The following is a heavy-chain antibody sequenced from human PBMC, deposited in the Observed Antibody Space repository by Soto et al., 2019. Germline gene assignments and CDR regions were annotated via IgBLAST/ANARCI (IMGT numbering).Heavy chain of an antibody. D-gene: IGHD6-13*01. Sequence: ASVKVSCKASGYTFTSYGISWVRQAPGQGIEWMGWISAYNGNTNYAQKLQGRVTMTTDTSTSTAYMELRSLRSDDTAVYYCARGYSSSWYGSDYYYYGMDVWGQGTTVTVSS. V-gene: IGHV1-18*01. CDR2: ISAYNGNT. J-gene: IGHJ6*02. CDR1: GYTFTSYG. CDR3: ARGYSSSWYGSDYYYYGMDV.